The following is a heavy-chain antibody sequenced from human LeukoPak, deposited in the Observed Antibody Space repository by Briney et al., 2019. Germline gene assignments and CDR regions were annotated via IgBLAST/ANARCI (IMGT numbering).Heavy chain of an antibody. D-gene: IGHD7-27*01. CDR1: GGSISSGSYY. CDR2: IYTSGST. CDR3: ARDPDWGHYFDY. J-gene: IGHJ4*02. Sequence: SQTLSLTCTVSGGSISSGSYYWSWIRQPAGKGLEWIGRIYTSGSTNYNPSLKSRVTLSVDTSKNQFSLKLGSVTAADTAVYYCARDPDWGHYFDYWGQGTLVTVSS. V-gene: IGHV4-61*02.